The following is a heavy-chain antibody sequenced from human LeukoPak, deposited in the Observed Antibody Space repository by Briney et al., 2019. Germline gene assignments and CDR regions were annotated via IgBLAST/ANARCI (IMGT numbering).Heavy chain of an antibody. Sequence: PGGSLRLSCAASGFTFSNYWMHWVRQTPGKGLVWVSRIISDGSSTSYADSVKGRFTISRDNAKNTLYLQMNSLRAEDTAVYYCARDGSLPDYWGQGTLVTASS. CDR3: ARDGSLPDY. V-gene: IGHV3-74*01. J-gene: IGHJ4*02. CDR1: GFTFSNYW. CDR2: IISDGSST.